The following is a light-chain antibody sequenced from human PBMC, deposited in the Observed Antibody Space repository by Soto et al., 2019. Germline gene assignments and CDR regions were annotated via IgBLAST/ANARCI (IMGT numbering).Light chain of an antibody. CDR1: SSNIGSNY. CDR2: RNN. Sequence: QSVLTQPPSASGTPGQRVTISCSGSSSNIGSNYVYWYQQLPGTDPKLLIYRNNQRPSGVPDRFSGSKSGTSASLAISGLRSEDEADYYCAAWDDSLSGLWVFGGGTQLTVL. CDR3: AAWDDSLSGLWV. J-gene: IGLJ3*02. V-gene: IGLV1-47*01.